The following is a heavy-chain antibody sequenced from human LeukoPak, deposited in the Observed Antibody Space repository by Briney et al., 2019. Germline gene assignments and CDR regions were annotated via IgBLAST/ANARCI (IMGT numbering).Heavy chain of an antibody. Sequence: GGSLRLSCAASGFTFSSYSMNWVRQAPGKGLEWVSSISSSSSYIYYADSVKGRFTISRDNAKNSMYLQMNRLRGEDTAVYFWWRGGFHGLEVLGQGTTVTVSS. D-gene: IGHD2-15*01. V-gene: IGHV3-21*01. J-gene: IGHJ6*02. CDR2: ISSSSSYI. CDR3: WRGGFHGLEV. CDR1: GFTFSSYS.